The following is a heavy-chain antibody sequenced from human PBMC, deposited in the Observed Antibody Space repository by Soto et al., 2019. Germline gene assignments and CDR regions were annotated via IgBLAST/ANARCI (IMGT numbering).Heavy chain of an antibody. CDR3: AKSISSSFDKEHGGRAFYI. CDR1: GFTFCSYA. CDR2: ISGSGGST. V-gene: IGHV3-23*01. J-gene: IGHJ3*02. D-gene: IGHD6-13*01. Sequence: GGSLRLSCAASGFTFCSYAMSWVRQAPGKGLEWVSAISGSGGSTYYADSVKGRFTISRDNSKNTLYLQMNSLRAEDTAVYYCAKSISSSFDKEHGGRAFYIWGQWTMVTVSS.